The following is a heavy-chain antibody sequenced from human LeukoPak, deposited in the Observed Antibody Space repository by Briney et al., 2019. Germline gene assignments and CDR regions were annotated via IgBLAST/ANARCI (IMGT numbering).Heavy chain of an antibody. D-gene: IGHD3-22*01. CDR3: AREISYYDSSGYYWSSCPDY. V-gene: IGHV3-21*01. CDR1: GFTFSSYS. CDR2: ISSSSSYI. J-gene: IGHJ4*02. Sequence: PGGSLRLSCAASGFTFSSYSMNWVRQAPGKGLEWVSSISSSSSYIYYADSVKGRFTISRDNAKNSLYLQMNSLRAEDTAVYYCAREISYYDSSGYYWSSCPDYWGQGTLVTVSS.